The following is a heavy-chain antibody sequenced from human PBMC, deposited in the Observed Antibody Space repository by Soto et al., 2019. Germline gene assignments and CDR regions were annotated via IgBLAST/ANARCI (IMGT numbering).Heavy chain of an antibody. CDR3: AKDMNLGYCSGGSCFDYNGLFDY. CDR1: GFTFDDYA. Sequence: PGGSLRLSCAASGFTFDDYAMHWVRQAPGKGLEWVSGISWNSGSIGYADSVKGRFTISRDNAKNSLYLQMNSLRAEDTALYYCAKDMNLGYCSGGSCFDYNGLFDYWGQGTLVTVS. D-gene: IGHD2-15*01. J-gene: IGHJ4*02. CDR2: ISWNSGSI. V-gene: IGHV3-9*01.